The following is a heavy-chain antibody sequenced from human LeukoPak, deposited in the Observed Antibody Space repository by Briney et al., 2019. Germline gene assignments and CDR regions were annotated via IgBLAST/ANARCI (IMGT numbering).Heavy chain of an antibody. J-gene: IGHJ5*02. CDR2: IYYSGST. V-gene: IGHV4-59*01. CDR1: GGSISPYY. Sequence: PSETLSLTCTVSGGSISPYYWTWIRQPPGKGLEYIGYIYYSGSTNYNPSLKSRVTISVDTSKNQFSLKLSSVTAADTAVYYCARGHYRGTYPLHWFDPRGQGTLVTVSS. CDR3: ARGHYRGTYPLHWFDP. D-gene: IGHD1-26*01.